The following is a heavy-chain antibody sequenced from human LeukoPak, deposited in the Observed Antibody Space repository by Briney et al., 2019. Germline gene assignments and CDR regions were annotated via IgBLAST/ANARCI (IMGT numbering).Heavy chain of an antibody. J-gene: IGHJ6*02. D-gene: IGHD3-10*01. CDR2: IYYSGST. CDR1: GGSISSYY. V-gene: IGHV4-59*12. Sequence: SETLSLTCTVSGGSISSYYWSWIRQPPGKGLEWIGYIYYSGSTNYNPSLKSRVTISVDTSKNQFSLKLSSVTAADTAVYYCARDYGSGSYLGYYYYGMDVWGQGTTVTVSS. CDR3: ARDYGSGSYLGYYYYGMDV.